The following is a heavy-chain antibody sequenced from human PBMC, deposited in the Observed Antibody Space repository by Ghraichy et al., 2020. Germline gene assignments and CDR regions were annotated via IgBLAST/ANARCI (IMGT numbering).Heavy chain of an antibody. Sequence: ASVKVSCKASGYMFSSYIINWVRQAPGQGLEWLGWINPYDDKTNSAQNFQDRVTMTTDTSTATVFMELKSLKSDDTAVYYCARDWAAGSFDFWGQGTLVTVSS. CDR1: GYMFSSYI. D-gene: IGHD3-16*01. CDR2: INPYDDKT. V-gene: IGHV1-18*01. CDR3: ARDWAAGSFDF. J-gene: IGHJ4*02.